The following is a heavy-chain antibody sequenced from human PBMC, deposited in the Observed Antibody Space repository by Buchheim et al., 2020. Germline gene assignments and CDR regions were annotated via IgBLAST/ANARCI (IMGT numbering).Heavy chain of an antibody. Sequence: EVQLVESGGDLVQPGGSLRLSCAASGFTFSSNWMSWVRQAPGKGLEWVANIKEDGGEKNYLASVKGRFTISRDNAKNSLFLQMNSLRAEDTAVYYCAKEVVWNGKSYFDYWGQGAL. D-gene: IGHD2-8*02. CDR2: IKEDGGEK. CDR3: AKEVVWNGKSYFDY. CDR1: GFTFSSNW. J-gene: IGHJ4*02. V-gene: IGHV3-7*01.